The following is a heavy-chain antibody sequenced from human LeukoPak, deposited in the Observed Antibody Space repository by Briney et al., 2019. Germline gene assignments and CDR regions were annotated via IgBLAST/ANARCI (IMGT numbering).Heavy chain of an antibody. V-gene: IGHV3-48*03. J-gene: IGHJ4*02. CDR1: GFTFSSYE. Sequence: GGSLRLSCAASGFTFSSYEMNWVRQAPGKGLEWVSYISSSGSTIYYADSVKGRFTISRDNSKNTLYLQMNSLRAEDTAVYYCARGRDSSGWYGEDYWGQGTLVTVSS. CDR3: ARGRDSSGWYGEDY. CDR2: ISSSGSTI. D-gene: IGHD6-19*01.